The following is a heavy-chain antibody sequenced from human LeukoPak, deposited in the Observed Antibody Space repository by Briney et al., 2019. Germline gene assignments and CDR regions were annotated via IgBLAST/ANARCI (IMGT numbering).Heavy chain of an antibody. J-gene: IGHJ5*02. Sequence: SVKVSCKASGGTFSSYTISWVRQAPRQGLEWMGRIIPILGIANYAQKFQGRVTITADKSTSTAYMELSSLRSEDTAVYYCARDPPYYYGSGSSLDNWFDPWRQGTLVTVSS. CDR3: ARDPPYYYGSGSSLDNWFDP. D-gene: IGHD3-10*01. CDR2: IIPILGIA. V-gene: IGHV1-69*04. CDR1: GGTFSSYT.